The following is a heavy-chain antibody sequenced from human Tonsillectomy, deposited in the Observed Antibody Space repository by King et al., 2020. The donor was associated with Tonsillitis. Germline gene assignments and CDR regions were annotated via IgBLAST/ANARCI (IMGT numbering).Heavy chain of an antibody. V-gene: IGHV3-33*08. J-gene: IGHJ3*02. CDR3: ARAYYDILTIDAFDI. CDR2: IWYDGSNK. CDR1: GFTFSSYG. D-gene: IGHD3-9*01. Sequence: VQLVESGGGVVQPGRSLRLSCAASGFTFSSYGMHWVRQAPGKGLEWVAVIWYDGSNKYYADSVKGRFTISRDNSKNTLYLQMNSLRAEDTAVYYCARAYYDILTIDAFDIWGQGTMVTVSS.